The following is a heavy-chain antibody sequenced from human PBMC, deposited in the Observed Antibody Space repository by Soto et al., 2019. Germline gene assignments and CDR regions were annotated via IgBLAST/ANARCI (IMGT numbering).Heavy chain of an antibody. CDR1: GFTVSSNG. CDR2: ISPNGQGI. J-gene: IGHJ6*02. CDR3: AKVRASYLSASYFYYGLEV. V-gene: IGHV3-23*01. D-gene: IGHD2-21*01. Sequence: EVKLLESGGGLVQPGGSLRLSCGVSGFTVSSNGVSWVRQAPGKGLEWVSAISPNGQGIWYADSVKGRFTISRDISRNTVSLQMNSLTVEDTAIYYCAKVRASYLSASYFYYGLEVWGQGTTVTVSS.